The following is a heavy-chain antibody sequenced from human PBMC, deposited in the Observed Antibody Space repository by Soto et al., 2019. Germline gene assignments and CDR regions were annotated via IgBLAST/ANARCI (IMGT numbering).Heavy chain of an antibody. CDR3: ARGTRFDAFDI. Sequence: ASVKVSCKXSGYIFTTYGIGWVRQAPGQGLEWMGWISADKGNTDYAQKFQDRVTMTTDISTNTAYMELRSLRSDDTAVYYCARGTRFDAFDIWGQGTMVTVSS. D-gene: IGHD1-1*01. V-gene: IGHV1-18*01. CDR1: GYIFTTYG. CDR2: ISADKGNT. J-gene: IGHJ3*02.